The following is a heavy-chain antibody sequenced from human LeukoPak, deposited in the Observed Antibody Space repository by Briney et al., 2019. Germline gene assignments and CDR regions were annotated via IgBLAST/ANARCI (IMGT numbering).Heavy chain of an antibody. V-gene: IGHV3-21*01. CDR3: AREVGFGSWYLDY. CDR2: ISSSSSYI. J-gene: IGHJ4*02. CDR1: GFTFSSYN. D-gene: IGHD6-13*01. Sequence: GGSLRLSCAASGFTFSSYNMNWVRQAPGKGLEWVSSISSSSSYIYFADSVRGRFTISRDNAKNSLYLQMNSLRAEDTAVYYCAREVGFGSWYLDYWGQGTLVTVSS.